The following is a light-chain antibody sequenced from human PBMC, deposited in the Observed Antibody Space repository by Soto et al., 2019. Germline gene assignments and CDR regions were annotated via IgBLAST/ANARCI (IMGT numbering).Light chain of an antibody. Sequence: QSVLTQPPSASGTPGQRVTIACSGRSSNIGIYSVTWYQQLPGTAPKFLMYNNNQRPSGVPDRFSGSKSGTSASLAISGLQSEDEADYYCATWDDSQKGVVFGGGTKLTVL. V-gene: IGLV1-44*01. CDR2: NNN. CDR1: SSNIGIYS. CDR3: ATWDDSQKGVV. J-gene: IGLJ2*01.